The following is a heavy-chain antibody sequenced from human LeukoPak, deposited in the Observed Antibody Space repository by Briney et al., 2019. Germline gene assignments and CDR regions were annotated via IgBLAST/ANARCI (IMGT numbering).Heavy chain of an antibody. CDR3: AKDWGYSYGYSYYFDY. J-gene: IGHJ4*02. Sequence: GGSLRLSCAASGFTFSSYAMSWVRQAPGKGLEWVSAISGSGGSTYYADSVKGRFTISRDNSKNTLYLQMNSLRAEDTAVYYCAKDWGYSYGYSYYFDYWGQGTLVAVSS. V-gene: IGHV3-23*01. D-gene: IGHD5-18*01. CDR1: GFTFSSYA. CDR2: ISGSGGST.